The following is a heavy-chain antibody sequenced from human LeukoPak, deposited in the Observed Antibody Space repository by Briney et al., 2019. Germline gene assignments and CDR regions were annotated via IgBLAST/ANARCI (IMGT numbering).Heavy chain of an antibody. CDR3: ARGVAVAVYYYGMDV. V-gene: IGHV1-46*01. CDR2: INPSGGST. Sequence: GASVKVSCKASGYAFTSYYMHWVRQAPGQGLEWMGIINPSGGSTSYAQKFQGRVTMTRDTSTSTVYMELSSLRSEDTAVYYCARGVAVAVYYYGMDVWGQGTTVTVSS. D-gene: IGHD6-19*01. J-gene: IGHJ6*02. CDR1: GYAFTSYY.